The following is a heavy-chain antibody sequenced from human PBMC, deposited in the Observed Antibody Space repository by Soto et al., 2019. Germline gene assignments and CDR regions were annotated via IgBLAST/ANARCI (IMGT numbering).Heavy chain of an antibody. D-gene: IGHD5-12*01. CDR1: GYMFTGFY. CDR3: ARDLKRRDGYNMGY. Sequence: ASVKVSCNASGYMFTGFYLHWVRQAPGQGREWMGWISAYNGNTNYAQKLQGRVTMTTDTSTSTAYMELRSLRSDDTAVYYCARDLKRRDGYNMGYWGQGTLVTVSS. V-gene: IGHV1-18*04. J-gene: IGHJ4*02. CDR2: ISAYNGNT.